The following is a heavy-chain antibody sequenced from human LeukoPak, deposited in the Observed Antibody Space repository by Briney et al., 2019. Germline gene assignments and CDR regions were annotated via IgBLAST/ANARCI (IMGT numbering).Heavy chain of an antibody. J-gene: IGHJ4*02. CDR2: LNPTTGGT. D-gene: IGHD5-24*01. CDR1: GYSFTTYY. V-gene: IGHV1-46*01. Sequence: GASVKVSCKASGYSFTTYYMHWVRQAPGQGLEWVGALNPTTGGTSYAQRFQGRVTMTGDTSTSTVYMELSSLRSEDTAVYYCARAFGRDGYNKGDYWGQGTLVTVSS. CDR3: ARAFGRDGYNKGDY.